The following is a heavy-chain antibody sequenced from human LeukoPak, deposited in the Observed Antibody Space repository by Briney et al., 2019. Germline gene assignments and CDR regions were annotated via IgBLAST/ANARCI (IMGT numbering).Heavy chain of an antibody. CDR3: ARGYHPSYGY. CDR1: EFTFSHYE. V-gene: IGHV3-48*03. CDR2: ISTVSTTT. D-gene: IGHD2-2*01. Sequence: PGGSMRLSCVASEFTFSHYEMNWVRQAPGKGLEWISYISTVSTTTPYADSVKGRFTISRDNAKNSLYLQMNSLRAEDTAVYYCARGYHPSYGYWGQGAQVTVSS. J-gene: IGHJ4*02.